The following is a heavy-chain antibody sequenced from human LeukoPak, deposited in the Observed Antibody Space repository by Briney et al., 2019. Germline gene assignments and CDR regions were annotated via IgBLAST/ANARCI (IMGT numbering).Heavy chain of an antibody. CDR2: INPSGGST. J-gene: IGHJ4*02. Sequence: ASVKVSCKASGYTFTSYYMHWVRQAPGQGLEWMGIINPSGGSTSYAQKFQGRVTMTTDTSTSTAYMELRSLRSDDTAVYYCAREGIQLWLDLSYWGQGTLVTVSS. CDR3: AREGIQLWLDLSY. D-gene: IGHD5-18*01. V-gene: IGHV1-46*01. CDR1: GYTFTSYY.